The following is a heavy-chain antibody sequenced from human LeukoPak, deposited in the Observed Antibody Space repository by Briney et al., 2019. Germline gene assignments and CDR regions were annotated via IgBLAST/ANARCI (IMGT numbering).Heavy chain of an antibody. J-gene: IGHJ4*02. CDR2: IGNDGSNK. CDR1: GFTFSTFG. D-gene: IGHD2-15*01. Sequence: GGSLRLSCAASGFTFSTFGMHWVRQAPGKGLEWLAFIGNDGSNKHYVDSVKGRFTISRDNSKNTLYLQMNTLRAEDTAVYHCAAHQGYCSGGGCGPYWGQGTQVTVSS. CDR3: AAHQGYCSGGGCGPY. V-gene: IGHV3-30*02.